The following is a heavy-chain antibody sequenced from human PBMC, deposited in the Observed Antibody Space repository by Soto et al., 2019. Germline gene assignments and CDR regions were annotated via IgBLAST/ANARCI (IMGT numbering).Heavy chain of an antibody. D-gene: IGHD3-22*01. CDR3: ARTYYYDSSGYYPKYYFDY. V-gene: IGHV4-31*03. CDR2: IYYSGST. Sequence: QVQLQESGPGLVKPSQTLSLTCTVSGGSISSGGYYWSWIRQHPGKGLEWIGYIYYSGSTYYNPSLKSRVTISVDTSKNQFSLKLSSVTAADTAVYYCARTYYYDSSGYYPKYYFDYWGQGTLVTVSS. J-gene: IGHJ4*02. CDR1: GGSISSGGYY.